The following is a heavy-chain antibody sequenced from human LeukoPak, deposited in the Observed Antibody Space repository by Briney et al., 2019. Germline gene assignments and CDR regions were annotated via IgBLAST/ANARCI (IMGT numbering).Heavy chain of an antibody. J-gene: IGHJ5*02. Sequence: GASVKVSCKASGYTFTGYYMHWVRQAPGQGLEWMGWINPNSGGTNYAQKFQGRVTMTRDTSISTAYMELSRLRSDDTAVDYCARGNWGYCSRTSCYVWFDPWGQGTLVTVSS. D-gene: IGHD2-2*01. CDR2: INPNSGGT. CDR1: GYTFTGYY. CDR3: ARGNWGYCSRTSCYVWFDP. V-gene: IGHV1-2*02.